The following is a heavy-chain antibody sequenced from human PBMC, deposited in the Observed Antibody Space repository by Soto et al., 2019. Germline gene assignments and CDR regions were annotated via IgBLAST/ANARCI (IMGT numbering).Heavy chain of an antibody. CDR1: GFTFSDYW. Sequence: EVQLVESGGGLVQPGGSLRLSCAASGFTFSDYWMNWVRQAPGKGLVWVSRIDSDGSSTSYADSVKGRFTFSRDNAKNPLYLQMNSLRAEDTAVYYCAKSNWFDPWGQGTLVTVSS. CDR2: IDSDGSST. J-gene: IGHJ5*02. CDR3: AKSNWFDP. V-gene: IGHV3-74*01.